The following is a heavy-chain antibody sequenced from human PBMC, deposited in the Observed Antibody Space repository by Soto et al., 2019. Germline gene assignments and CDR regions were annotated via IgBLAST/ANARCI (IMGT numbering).Heavy chain of an antibody. CDR3: ARGTYNWNGLDAFDI. CDR2: IYHSGST. D-gene: IGHD1-20*01. J-gene: IGHJ3*02. V-gene: IGHV4-4*02. CDR1: SGSISSSNW. Sequence: QVQLQESGPGLVKPSGTLSLTCAVSSGSISSSNWWSWVRQPPGKGLECFGEIYHSGSTNYNPSLKSRITISVDKSKNQFSLKLSSVTAADTAVYYCARGTYNWNGLDAFDIWGQGTMVTVSS.